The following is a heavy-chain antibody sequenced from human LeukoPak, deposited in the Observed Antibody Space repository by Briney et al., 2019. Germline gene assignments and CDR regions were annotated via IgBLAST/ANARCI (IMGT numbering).Heavy chain of an antibody. J-gene: IGHJ5*02. D-gene: IGHD6-13*01. Sequence: GGSLRLSCAASGFIFTNYGISWVRQAPGKGLGWVSGITGSGTNTYYADSVKGRFTISRDNSKNTLYLQMNSLRDEDTAVYYCVRSPGTAAGTWFDPWGQGTLVTVSS. V-gene: IGHV3-23*01. CDR3: VRSPGTAAGTWFDP. CDR1: GFIFTNYG. CDR2: ITGSGTNT.